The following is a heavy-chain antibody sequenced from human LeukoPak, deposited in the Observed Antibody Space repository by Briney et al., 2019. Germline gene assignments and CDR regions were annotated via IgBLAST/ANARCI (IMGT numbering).Heavy chain of an antibody. Sequence: SETLSLTCAVSGYSISSGYYWGWIRQPPGKGLEGIGSIYHSGSTYYNPSLKSRVTISVDTSKNQFSLKLSSVTAADTAVYYCARSPGITMIVVVNYWGQGTLVTVSS. CDR3: ARSPGITMIVVVNY. CDR1: GYSISSGYY. V-gene: IGHV4-38-2*01. D-gene: IGHD3-22*01. CDR2: IYHSGST. J-gene: IGHJ4*02.